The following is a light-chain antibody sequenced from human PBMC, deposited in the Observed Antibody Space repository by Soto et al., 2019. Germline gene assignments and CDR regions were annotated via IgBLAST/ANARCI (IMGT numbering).Light chain of an antibody. CDR1: QRVSSSY. CDR2: CAS. CDR3: QQYGISPQT. Sequence: EIVLTQSPGTLSLSPGERATLSCRASQRVSSSYLAWYQQKPGQAPRLLIYCASSRATGIPDRFSGSGSGTDFTLTISRLEPEDFAVYYCQQYGISPQTFGQGTKLEIK. V-gene: IGKV3-20*01. J-gene: IGKJ2*01.